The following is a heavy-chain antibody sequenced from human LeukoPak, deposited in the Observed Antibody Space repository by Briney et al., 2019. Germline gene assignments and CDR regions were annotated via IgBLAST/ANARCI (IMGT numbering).Heavy chain of an antibody. D-gene: IGHD2-15*01. CDR2: IYYSGST. CDR1: GGSISSGGYY. J-gene: IGHJ6*02. Sequence: SETLSLTCTVSGGSISSGGYYWSWIRQHPGKGLEWIGYIYYSGSTYYNPSLKSRVTISVDTSKNQFSLKLSSVTAADTAVYYCARDGGGYCSGGSCPRYYYYGMDVWGQGTTVTVSS. CDR3: ARDGGGYCSGGSCPRYYYYGMDV. V-gene: IGHV4-31*03.